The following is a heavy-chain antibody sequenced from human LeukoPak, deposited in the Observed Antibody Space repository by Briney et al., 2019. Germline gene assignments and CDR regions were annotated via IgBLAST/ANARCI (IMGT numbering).Heavy chain of an antibody. J-gene: IGHJ6*04. CDR1: GYSFTSYW. CDR3: ARHEACSGGSCYSEHYYYGMDV. Sequence: GESLKISCKGSGYSFTSYWIGWVRQMPGKGVEWMGISYPGDSDTRYSPSFQGQVTISADKSISTAYLRWSSLKASDTAMYYCARHEACSGGSCYSEHYYYGMDVWGKGTTVTVSS. CDR2: SYPGDSDT. D-gene: IGHD2-15*01. V-gene: IGHV5-51*01.